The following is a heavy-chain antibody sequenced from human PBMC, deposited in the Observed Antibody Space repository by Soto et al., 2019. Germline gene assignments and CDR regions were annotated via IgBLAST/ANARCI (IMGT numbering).Heavy chain of an antibody. D-gene: IGHD6-6*01. V-gene: IGHV1-69*01. CDR2: IIPIFGTA. CDR1: GGTFSSYA. CDR3: ARAEYSSSGTNSGYFDL. Sequence: QVQLVQSGAEVKKPGSSVKVSCKASGGTFSSYAISWVRQAPGQGLEWMGGIIPIFGTANYAKKFQGRVTITADESTSKADRELGRLRAEDTAVYYCARAEYSSSGTNSGYFDLWCRGTLVAVAS. J-gene: IGHJ2*01.